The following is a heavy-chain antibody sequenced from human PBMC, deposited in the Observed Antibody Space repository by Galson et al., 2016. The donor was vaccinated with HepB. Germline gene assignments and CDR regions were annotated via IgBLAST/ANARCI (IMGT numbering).Heavy chain of an antibody. V-gene: IGHV3-30*04. Sequence: SLRLSCAASGFTFSNYVMHWVRQAPGKGLEWLALISYDGSIKYYADSVKGRFTISRDNSKNTLYLQMNSLRSEDTAVYYCARDYGAWDNYYYAMDVWGQGTTVTVSS. J-gene: IGHJ6*02. CDR1: GFTFSNYV. CDR3: ARDYGAWDNYYYAMDV. D-gene: IGHD1-26*01. CDR2: ISYDGSIK.